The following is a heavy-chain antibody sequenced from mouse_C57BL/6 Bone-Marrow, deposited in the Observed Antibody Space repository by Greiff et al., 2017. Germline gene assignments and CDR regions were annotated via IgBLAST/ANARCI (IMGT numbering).Heavy chain of an antibody. D-gene: IGHD1-3*01. V-gene: IGHV1-55*01. CDR2: IYPTSGRT. Sequence: QVQLQQPGAELVKPGASVKMSCKASGYTFTSYWITWVKQRPGQGLEWIGDIYPTSGRTNYNEKFKSKAILTVDTSSNTAYMQLSSLTSEDSAVFCGARSGPVGRSFDYGGQGTTLTVSS. CDR3: ARSGPVGRSFDY. CDR1: GYTFTSYW. J-gene: IGHJ2*01.